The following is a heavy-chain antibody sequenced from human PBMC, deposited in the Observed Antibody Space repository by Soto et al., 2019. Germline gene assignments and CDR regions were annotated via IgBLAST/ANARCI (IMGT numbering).Heavy chain of an antibody. Sequence: ASVKVSCKVSGYTLTELSMHWVRQAPGKGLEWMGGFDPEDGETIYAQKFQGRVTMTEDTSTDTAYMELSSLRSEDTAVYYCATRFGEFFDFDPWGQGTLVTVSS. J-gene: IGHJ5*02. D-gene: IGHD3-10*01. CDR3: ATRFGEFFDFDP. CDR2: FDPEDGET. CDR1: GYTLTELS. V-gene: IGHV1-24*01.